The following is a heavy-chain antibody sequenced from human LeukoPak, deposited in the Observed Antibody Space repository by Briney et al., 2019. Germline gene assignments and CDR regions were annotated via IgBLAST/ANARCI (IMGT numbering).Heavy chain of an antibody. D-gene: IGHD6-13*01. V-gene: IGHV3-48*04. CDR3: ARVSAAAFDY. J-gene: IGHJ4*02. Sequence: GGSLRLSCAASGFTFSSYAMSWVRQAPGKGLEWVSYISSSGSTIYYADSVKGRFTISRDNAKNSLYLQMNSLRAEDTAVYYCARVSAAAFDYWGQGTLVTVSS. CDR2: ISSSGSTI. CDR1: GFTFSSYA.